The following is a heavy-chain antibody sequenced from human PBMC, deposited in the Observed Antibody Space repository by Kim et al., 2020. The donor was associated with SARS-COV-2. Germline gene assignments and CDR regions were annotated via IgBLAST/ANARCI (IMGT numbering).Heavy chain of an antibody. D-gene: IGHD3-3*01. J-gene: IGHJ4*02. V-gene: IGHV1-3*01. CDR3: ARDFWSGYSYYFDY. Sequence: SQKFQGRVTITRDTSASTAYMELSSLRSEDTAVYYCARDFWSGYSYYFDYWGQGTLVTVSS.